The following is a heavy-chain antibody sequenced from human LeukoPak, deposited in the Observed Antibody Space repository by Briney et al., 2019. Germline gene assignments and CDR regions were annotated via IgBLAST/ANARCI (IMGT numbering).Heavy chain of an antibody. V-gene: IGHV1-2*02. CDR2: INPNSGGT. Sequence: ASVKVSCKASGYTFTGYYMLWVRQAPGQGLEWMGWINPNSGGTNYAQKFQGRVTMTRDTSISTAYMELSRLRSDDTAVYYCARDPGGYSGYDANFDYWGQGTLVTVSS. D-gene: IGHD5-12*01. J-gene: IGHJ4*02. CDR1: GYTFTGYY. CDR3: ARDPGGYSGYDANFDY.